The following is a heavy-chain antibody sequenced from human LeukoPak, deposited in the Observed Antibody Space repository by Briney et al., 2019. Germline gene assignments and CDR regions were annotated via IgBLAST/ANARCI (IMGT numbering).Heavy chain of an antibody. CDR1: GFTFSTFA. V-gene: IGHV3-23*01. J-gene: IGHJ4*02. CDR2: IFPSGGEI. CDR3: ATYRQVLLPFES. D-gene: IGHD2-8*02. Sequence: GGSLGLSCEASGFTFSTFAMIWVRQPPGKGLEWVSSIFPSGGEIHYADSVRGRFTISRDNSKSTLSLQMNSLRAEDTAIYYCATYRQVLLPFESWGRGTLVTVSS.